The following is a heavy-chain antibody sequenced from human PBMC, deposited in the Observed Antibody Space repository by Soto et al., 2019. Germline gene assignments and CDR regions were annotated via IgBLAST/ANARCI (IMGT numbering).Heavy chain of an antibody. J-gene: IGHJ4*02. Sequence: PGGSLRLSCAASGFTFSSYAMHWVRQAPGKGLEWVAVISYDGSNKYYADSVKGRFTISRDNSKNTLYLQMNSLRAEDTAVHYCARVSTSRYNWNPWAQPRFDYWGQGTLVTVSS. V-gene: IGHV3-30-3*01. CDR3: ARVSTSRYNWNPWAQPRFDY. CDR2: ISYDGSNK. D-gene: IGHD1-20*01. CDR1: GFTFSSYA.